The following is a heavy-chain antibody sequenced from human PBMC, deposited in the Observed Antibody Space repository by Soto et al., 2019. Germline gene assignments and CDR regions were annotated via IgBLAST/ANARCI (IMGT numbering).Heavy chain of an antibody. CDR2: ISGSGGSI. D-gene: IGHD3-22*01. J-gene: IGHJ4*02. CDR1: GFTFSSYA. Sequence: SLRLACAASGFTFSSYAMSWVRQATGKGLEWVSSISGSGGSIYHADSVKVRFTISRDNSKNTLYLQMNSLRAEDTGVYYCAKTIRLYDSSGYYYKTFDYWGQGTLVNVSS. CDR3: AKTIRLYDSSGYYYKTFDY. V-gene: IGHV3-23*01.